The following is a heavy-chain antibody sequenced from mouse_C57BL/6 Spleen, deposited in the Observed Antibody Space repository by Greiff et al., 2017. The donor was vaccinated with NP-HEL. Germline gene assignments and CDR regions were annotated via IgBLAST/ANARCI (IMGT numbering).Heavy chain of an antibody. CDR1: GYTFTSYW. D-gene: IGHD1-3*01. CDR3: ARGYNGYFDV. Sequence: QVQLKQPGAELVKPGASVKLSCKASGYTFTSYWMQWVKQRPGQGLEWIGEIDPSDSYTNYNQKFKGKATLTVDTSSSTAYMQLSSLTSEDSAVYYCARGYNGYFDVWGTGTTVTVSS. J-gene: IGHJ1*03. V-gene: IGHV1-50*01. CDR2: IDPSDSYT.